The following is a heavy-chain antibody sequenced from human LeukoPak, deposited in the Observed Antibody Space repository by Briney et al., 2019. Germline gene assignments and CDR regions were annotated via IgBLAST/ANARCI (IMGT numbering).Heavy chain of an antibody. CDR1: GFTFSSYG. D-gene: IGHD1-1*01. Sequence: GGSLRLSCAASGFTFSSYGMHWVRQAPGKGLEWVAFIRYDGSNKYYADSVKGRFTISRDNSKNTLYLQMNSLRAEDTAVYYCANLRKSLWIPEFDYWGQGTLVTVSS. V-gene: IGHV3-30*02. J-gene: IGHJ4*02. CDR2: IRYDGSNK. CDR3: ANLRKSLWIPEFDY.